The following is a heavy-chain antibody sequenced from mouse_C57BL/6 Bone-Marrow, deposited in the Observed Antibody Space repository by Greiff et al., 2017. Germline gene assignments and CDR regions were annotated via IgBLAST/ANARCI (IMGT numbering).Heavy chain of an antibody. J-gene: IGHJ2*01. CDR1: GYTFTSYG. V-gene: IGHV1-81*01. D-gene: IGHD2-4*01. Sequence: QLVESGAELARPGASVKLSCKASGYTFTSYGISWVKQRTGQGLEWIGEIYPRSGNTYYNEKFKGKATLTADKSSSTAYMELRSLTSEDSAVYFCANDYAYYFDYWGQGTTLTVSS. CDR2: IYPRSGNT. CDR3: ANDYAYYFDY.